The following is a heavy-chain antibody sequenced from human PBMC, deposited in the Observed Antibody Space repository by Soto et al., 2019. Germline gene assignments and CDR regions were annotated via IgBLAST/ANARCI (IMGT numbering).Heavy chain of an antibody. CDR1: GGSVSSGSYY. V-gene: IGHV4-61*01. CDR2: IYYSGST. J-gene: IGHJ3*02. CDR3: ARDQAVAGIDTAWAFDI. D-gene: IGHD6-19*01. Sequence: SETLSLTCTVSGGSVSSGSYYWSWIRQPPGKGLEWIGYIYYSGSTDYNPSLKSRVTISVDTSKNQFSLKLSSVTAADTAVYYCARDQAVAGIDTAWAFDIWGQGTMVTVSS.